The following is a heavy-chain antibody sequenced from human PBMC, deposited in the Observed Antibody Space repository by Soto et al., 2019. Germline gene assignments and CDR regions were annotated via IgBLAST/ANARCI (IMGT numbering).Heavy chain of an antibody. CDR2: ISYDGSNK. CDR1: GFTCSSYA. D-gene: IGHD4-17*01. CDR3: AREPPTVTTRGFFDY. J-gene: IGHJ4*02. V-gene: IGHV3-30-3*01. Sequence: VGSLRLSWAASGFTCSSYAMHWVRQAPGKGLEWVAVISYDGSNKYYADSVKGRFTISRDNSKNTLYLQMNSLRAEDTAVYYCAREPPTVTTRGFFDYWGQGTLVTVSS.